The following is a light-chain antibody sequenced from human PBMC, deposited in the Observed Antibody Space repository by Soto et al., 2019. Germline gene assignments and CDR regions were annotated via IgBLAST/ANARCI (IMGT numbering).Light chain of an antibody. CDR1: QAIGND. CDR2: AAS. CDR3: LQHNSYPWT. Sequence: IQMTLLASSLSASVGDNVTITCRASQAIGNDLGWYQQKPGNAPKRLIYAASSLQIGVPSRFSGSGSRTEFTLTISSLQHEDFSTYYCLQHNSYPWTFGQWTNVDIK. J-gene: IGKJ1*01. V-gene: IGKV1-17*01.